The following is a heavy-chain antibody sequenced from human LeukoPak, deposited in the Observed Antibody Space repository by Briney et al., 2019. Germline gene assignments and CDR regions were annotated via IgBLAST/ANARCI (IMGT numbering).Heavy chain of an antibody. CDR1: GGSFSGYY. J-gene: IGHJ4*02. Sequence: SETLSLTCAVYGGSFSGYYWSWIRQPPGKGLEWIGEINHSGSTNYNPSLKSRVTISVDTSKNQFSLKLSSVTAADTAVCYCARGFYYDSSGYYLDYWGQGTLVTVSS. D-gene: IGHD3-22*01. V-gene: IGHV4-34*01. CDR3: ARGFYYDSSGYYLDY. CDR2: INHSGST.